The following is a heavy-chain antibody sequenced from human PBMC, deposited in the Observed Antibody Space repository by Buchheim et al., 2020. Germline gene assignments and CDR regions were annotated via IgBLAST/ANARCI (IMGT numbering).Heavy chain of an antibody. CDR2: MNPNSGNT. CDR1: GYTFTSYD. D-gene: IGHD2-8*01. CDR3: ARGPRPGMVPARRLNWFDP. J-gene: IGHJ5*02. Sequence: QVQLVQSGAEVKKPGASVKVSCKASGYTFTSYDINWVRQATGQGLEWMGWMNPNSGNTGYAQKFQGRVTMTRNTSISPAYMELRSLRTEDTAVYYCARGPRPGMVPARRLNWFDPWGQGTL. V-gene: IGHV1-8*01.